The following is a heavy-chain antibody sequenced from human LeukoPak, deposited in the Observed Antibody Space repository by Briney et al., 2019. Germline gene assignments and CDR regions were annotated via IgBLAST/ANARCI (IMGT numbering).Heavy chain of an antibody. CDR3: ARDRGPIVLMVYESGLDAFDI. CDR1: GGTFSSYA. J-gene: IGHJ3*02. V-gene: IGHV1-69*13. Sequence: SVKVSCKASGGTFSSYAISWVRQAPGQGLEWMGGIIPIFGTANYAQKFQGRVTITADESTSTAYMELSSLRSEDTAVYYCARDRGPIVLMVYESGLDAFDIWGQGTMVTVSS. D-gene: IGHD2-8*01. CDR2: IIPIFGTA.